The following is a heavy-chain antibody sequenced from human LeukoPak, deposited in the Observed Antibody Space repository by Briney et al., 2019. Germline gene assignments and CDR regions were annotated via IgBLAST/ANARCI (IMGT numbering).Heavy chain of an antibody. CDR1: RFPFYTFD. D-gene: IGHD2-2*01. CDR3: ARGPSLGFDP. CDR2: IGSAGDT. Sequence: EGPLRLSCAASRFPFYTFDFHGPPEATGKALEWVSSIGSAGDTYYPGSVKGRFTISRENAKNSLYLQMDSLRAADTALYFCARGPSLGFDPWGQGPLVTVSA. V-gene: IGHV3-13*04. J-gene: IGHJ5*02.